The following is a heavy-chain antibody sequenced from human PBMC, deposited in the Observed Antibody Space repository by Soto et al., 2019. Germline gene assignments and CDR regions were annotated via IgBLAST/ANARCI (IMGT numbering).Heavy chain of an antibody. V-gene: IGHV3-15*07. CDR2: IKSKTDGGTT. Sequence: SVSNAWMNWVRQAPGKGLEWVGRIKSKTDGGTTDYAAPVKGRFTISRDDSKNTLYLQMNSLKTEDAAVYYCTTEVGYCISTSCYADYYYGMDVWGQGTTVTVSS. D-gene: IGHD2-2*01. CDR3: TTEVGYCISTSCYADYYYGMDV. J-gene: IGHJ6*02. CDR1: SVSNAW.